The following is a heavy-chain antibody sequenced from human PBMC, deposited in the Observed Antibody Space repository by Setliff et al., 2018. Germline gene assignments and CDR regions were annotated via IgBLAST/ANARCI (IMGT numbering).Heavy chain of an antibody. V-gene: IGHV3-15*01. D-gene: IGHD2-15*01. CDR2: IKSKTDGGTT. CDR1: GFAVSGAY. Sequence: GGSLRLSCAGSGFAVSGAYMSWVRQTPGKGLDWVGRIKSKTDGGTTDYAAPVKGRFTISRDDSKNTLYLQMNSLRPEDTAVYYCARTCSGSGCYAGLESWGQGTPVTVS. J-gene: IGHJ4*02. CDR3: ARTCSGSGCYAGLES.